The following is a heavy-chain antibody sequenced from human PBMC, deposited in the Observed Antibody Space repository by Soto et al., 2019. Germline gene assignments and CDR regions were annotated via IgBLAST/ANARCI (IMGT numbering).Heavy chain of an antibody. CDR1: GFIFANYG. V-gene: IGHV3-30*18. CDR2: ITYEGSNK. D-gene: IGHD1-1*01. Sequence: GGSLRLSCAASGFIFANYGMHWVRQAPGKGLEWVALITYEGSNKYYADAVKGRFTISRDNAKNMVSLQMDSLRAEDTAVYYCAKARGANNWANYYGLDVWGQGTTVTVSS. CDR3: AKARGANNWANYYGLDV. J-gene: IGHJ6*02.